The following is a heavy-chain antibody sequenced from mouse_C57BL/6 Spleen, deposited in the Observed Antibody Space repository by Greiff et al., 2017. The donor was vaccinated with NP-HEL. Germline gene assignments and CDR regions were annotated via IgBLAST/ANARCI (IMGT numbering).Heavy chain of an antibody. V-gene: IGHV5-16*01. CDR2: INYDGSST. J-gene: IGHJ4*01. D-gene: IGHD1-1*01. CDR3: AREPYYGSSSYAMDY. CDR1: GFTFSDYY. Sequence: DVQLVESEGGLVQPGSSMKLSCTASGFTFSDYYMAWVRQVPEKGLEWVANINYDGSSTYYLDSLKSRFIISRDNAKNILYLQMSSLKSEDTATYYCAREPYYGSSSYAMDYWGQGTSVTVSS.